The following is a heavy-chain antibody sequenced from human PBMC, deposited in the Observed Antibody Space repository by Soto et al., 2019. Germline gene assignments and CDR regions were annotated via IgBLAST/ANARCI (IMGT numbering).Heavy chain of an antibody. D-gene: IGHD6-19*01. CDR2: IIPIFGTA. CDR3: ARDGIGIAVAGTYNGMDV. CDR1: GGTFSNYA. Sequence: QVPLVQSGAEVKKPGSSVKVSCKASGGTFSNYAISWVRQAPGQGLEWMGGIIPIFGTANNPQKFQGRVTITADESTSTAYMELSSLRSEDTAVYYCARDGIGIAVAGTYNGMDVWGQGTTVTVYS. V-gene: IGHV1-69*01. J-gene: IGHJ6*02.